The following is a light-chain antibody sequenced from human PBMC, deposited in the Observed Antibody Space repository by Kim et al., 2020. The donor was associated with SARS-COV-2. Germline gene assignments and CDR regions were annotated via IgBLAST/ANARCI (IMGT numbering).Light chain of an antibody. CDR1: SGSIASNY. CDR3: QSYDSNNVV. V-gene: IGLV6-57*03. CDR2: EDN. J-gene: IGLJ2*01. Sequence: GNTVTTSCTRSSGSIASNYVQRYQQRPVSAPTTVIYEDNQRPSGVPDRFSGSIDSSSNSASLTISGLKTEDEADYYCQSYDSNNVVFGGGTQLTVL.